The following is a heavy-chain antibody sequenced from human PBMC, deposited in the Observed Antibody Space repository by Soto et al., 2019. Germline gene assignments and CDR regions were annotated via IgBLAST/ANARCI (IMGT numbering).Heavy chain of an antibody. CDR1: GGSISSYY. Sequence: QVQLQESGPGLVKPSETLSLTCTVSGGSISSYYWSWIRQPAGKGLEWIGRIYTSGSTNCNPSLKSRVTMSVDTSKNQFSLKLSSVTAADTAVYYCARVRIAARTGAYGMDVWGQGTTVTVSS. CDR2: IYTSGST. V-gene: IGHV4-4*07. J-gene: IGHJ6*02. CDR3: ARVRIAARTGAYGMDV. D-gene: IGHD6-6*01.